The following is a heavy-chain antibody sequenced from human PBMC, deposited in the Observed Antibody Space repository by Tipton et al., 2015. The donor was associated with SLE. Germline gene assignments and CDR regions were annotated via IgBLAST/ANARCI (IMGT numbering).Heavy chain of an antibody. D-gene: IGHD1-26*01. CDR1: GGSLSGYY. CDR3: ARRGRRGASYWFDP. V-gene: IGHV4-34*01. CDR2: VHYIGST. Sequence: TLSLTCAVSGGSLSGYYWSWIRQPPGQGLEWIGDVHYIGSTDYISSLKSRVSISVDTPKNHFSLKLSSVTAADTAVYFCARRGRRGASYWFDPWGQGTLVTVSS. J-gene: IGHJ5*02.